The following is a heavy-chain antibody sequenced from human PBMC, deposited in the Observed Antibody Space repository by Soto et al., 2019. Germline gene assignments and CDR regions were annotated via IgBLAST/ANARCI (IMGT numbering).Heavy chain of an antibody. D-gene: IGHD4-4*01. CDR2: ISYDGNNN. Sequence: QVQLVESGGGVVQPGRSLRLSCAASGLTFSHYAMHWVRQAPGKGLEWVAVISYDGNNNYYADSVKGRFTISRDDSKNTLFLQMSSLRAEDTAVYYCAREGPYSNFEYYYYTYGMDVWGQGTTVTVSS. V-gene: IGHV3-30-3*01. CDR1: GLTFSHYA. CDR3: AREGPYSNFEYYYYTYGMDV. J-gene: IGHJ6*02.